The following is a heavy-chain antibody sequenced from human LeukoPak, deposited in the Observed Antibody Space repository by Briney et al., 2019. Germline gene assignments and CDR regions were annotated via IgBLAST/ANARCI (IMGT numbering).Heavy chain of an antibody. D-gene: IGHD6-13*01. CDR3: CSSWHVYFDY. CDR1: GFTFSSYA. CDR2: ISYDGSNK. J-gene: IGHJ4*02. Sequence: GGSLRLSCAASGFTFSSYAMSWVRQAPGKGLEWVAVISYDGSNKYYADSVKGRFTISRDNSKNTLYLQMNSLRAEDTAVYYACSSWHVYFDYWGQGTRVTVSS. V-gene: IGHV3-30*03.